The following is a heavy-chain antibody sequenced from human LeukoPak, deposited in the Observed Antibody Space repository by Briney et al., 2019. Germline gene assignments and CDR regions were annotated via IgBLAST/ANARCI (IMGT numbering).Heavy chain of an antibody. D-gene: IGHD6-13*01. CDR2: TYYRSKWYN. V-gene: IGHV6-1*01. J-gene: IGHJ4*02. CDR3: ARVSAFEVGGGIAAAAPID. CDR1: GDSVFSNSAA. Sequence: SQTLSLTCAISGDSVFSNSAAWNWIRQSPSRGLEWLGRTYYRSKWYNDYAVSVKSRITINPDTSKNQFSLQLNSVTPEDTAVYYCARVSAFEVGGGIAAAAPIDWGQGTLVTVSS.